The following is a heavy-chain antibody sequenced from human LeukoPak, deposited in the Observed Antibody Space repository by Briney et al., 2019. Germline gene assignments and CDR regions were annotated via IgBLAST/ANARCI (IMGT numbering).Heavy chain of an antibody. D-gene: IGHD7-27*01. CDR2: ISYDGSNK. Sequence: GGSLRLSCAASGFTFSSYAMHWVRQAPGKGLEWVAVISYDGSNKYYADSVKGRFTISRDNSKITLYLQMNSLRAEDTAVYYCARDQSMGKLGIDYWGQGTLVTVSS. V-gene: IGHV3-30-3*01. CDR3: ARDQSMGKLGIDY. J-gene: IGHJ4*02. CDR1: GFTFSSYA.